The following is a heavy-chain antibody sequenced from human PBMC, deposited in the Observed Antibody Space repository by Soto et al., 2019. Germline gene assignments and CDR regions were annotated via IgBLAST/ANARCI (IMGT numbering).Heavy chain of an antibody. D-gene: IGHD6-13*01. CDR1: EFTFRSYG. V-gene: IGHV3-30*18. CDR2: ISFDGNKE. J-gene: IGHJ4*02. CDR3: AKEADDSSWTFDY. Sequence: QVQLVESGGGVVQPVRSLRLSCAASEFTFRSYGMHWVRQAPGKGLEWVAVISFDGNKEYYADSVKGRFTISRDNSKNTLFLQMNSLRTEDTAMYYCAKEADDSSWTFDYWGQGTLVTVSS.